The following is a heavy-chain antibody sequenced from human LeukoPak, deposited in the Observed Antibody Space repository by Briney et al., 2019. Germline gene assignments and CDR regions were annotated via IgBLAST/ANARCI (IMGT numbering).Heavy chain of an antibody. D-gene: IGHD2-21*02. V-gene: IGHV4-59*01. Sequence: SETLSLTCTVSGGSISSYYWSWIRQPPGKGLEWIGYIYYSGSTNYNPSLKSRVTISVDTSKNQFSLKLSSVTAADTAVYYCARDFSHYCGGDCSLAAFDYWGQGTLVTVSS. CDR1: GGSISSYY. J-gene: IGHJ4*02. CDR2: IYYSGST. CDR3: ARDFSHYCGGDCSLAAFDY.